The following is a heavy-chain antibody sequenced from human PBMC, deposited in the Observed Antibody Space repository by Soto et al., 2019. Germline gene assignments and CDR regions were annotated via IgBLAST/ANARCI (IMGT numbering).Heavy chain of an antibody. CDR3: ARTPDI. J-gene: IGHJ3*02. V-gene: IGHV4-30-2*01. CDR2: IYHSGST. Sequence: PSETLSLTCAPSGNSIISGGYSWSWIRQPPGKGLEWIGYIYHSGSTYYNPSLKSRVTISVDRSKNQFSLKLSSVTAADTAVYYCARTPDIWGQGTMVT. CDR1: GNSIISGGYS.